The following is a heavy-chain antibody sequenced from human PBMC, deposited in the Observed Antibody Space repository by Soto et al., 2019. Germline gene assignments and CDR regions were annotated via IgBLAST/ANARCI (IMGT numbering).Heavy chain of an antibody. Sequence: EVQLLDSGGGLVQPGGSLRLSCAASGFTFSDYAMSWLRQPPGKGLEWVSAISGSGDRTYYADSGKGRFTISRDNSKNTLYLQMNSLRAEDSAVYYCVRERSGYSYADSWGQGTLVTVSS. CDR2: ISGSGDRT. CDR1: GFTFSDYA. J-gene: IGHJ4*02. CDR3: VRERSGYSYADS. V-gene: IGHV3-23*01. D-gene: IGHD5-18*01.